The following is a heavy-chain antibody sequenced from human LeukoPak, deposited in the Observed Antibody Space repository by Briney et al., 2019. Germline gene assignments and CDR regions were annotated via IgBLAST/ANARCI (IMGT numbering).Heavy chain of an antibody. V-gene: IGHV4-59*08. CDR1: GGSISSYY. CDR2: IYYSGST. J-gene: IGHJ4*02. D-gene: IGHD3-10*01. CDR3: ARRPRFGPEPYDY. Sequence: PSETLSLTCTVSGGSISSYYWSWIRQPPGKGLEWIGYIYYSGSTNYNPSLKSRVTISVDTSKNQFSLKLSSVTAADTAVYYCARRPRFGPEPYDYWGQGTLVTVSS.